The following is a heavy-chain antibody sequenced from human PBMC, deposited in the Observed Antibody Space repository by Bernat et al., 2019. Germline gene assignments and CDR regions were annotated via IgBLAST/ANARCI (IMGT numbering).Heavy chain of an antibody. J-gene: IGHJ2*01. D-gene: IGHD4-17*01. V-gene: IGHV3-7*03. CDR1: GFTFSSYW. Sequence: EVQLVESGGGLVQPGGSLRLSCAASGFTFSSYWMSWVRQAPGKGLEWVANIKQDGSEKYYVDSVKGRFTISRDNAKNSLYLQMNSLRAEDTAVYYCARGYGDPYWYFDLWGRGTLVTVSS. CDR3: ARGYGDPYWYFDL. CDR2: IKQDGSEK.